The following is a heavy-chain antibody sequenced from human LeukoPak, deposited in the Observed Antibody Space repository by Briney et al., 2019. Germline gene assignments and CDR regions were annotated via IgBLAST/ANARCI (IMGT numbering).Heavy chain of an antibody. Sequence: PGGSLRLSCAASGFTFDDYAMHWVRQAPGKGLEWVSLISWDGGSTYYADSVKGRFTISRDNSKNTLYLQMNSLRAEDTAVYYCAKDTYSSGIPFDYWGQGTLVTVSS. J-gene: IGHJ4*02. D-gene: IGHD6-19*01. CDR3: AKDTYSSGIPFDY. CDR1: GFTFDDYA. CDR2: ISWDGGST. V-gene: IGHV3-43D*04.